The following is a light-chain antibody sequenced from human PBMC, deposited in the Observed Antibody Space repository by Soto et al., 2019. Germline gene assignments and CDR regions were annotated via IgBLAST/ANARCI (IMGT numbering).Light chain of an antibody. V-gene: IGLV2-14*01. CDR3: SSYTISSTWV. J-gene: IGLJ3*02. CDR1: SSDVGGSNY. CDR2: EVD. Sequence: QSALTQPASVSGSPGQSITISCTGTSSDVGGSNYVSWYQHHPGKAPKLMIYEVDNRPSGVSNRFSGSKSGSTASLTISGLQAEDEADYYCSSYTISSTWVFGGGTKVTVL.